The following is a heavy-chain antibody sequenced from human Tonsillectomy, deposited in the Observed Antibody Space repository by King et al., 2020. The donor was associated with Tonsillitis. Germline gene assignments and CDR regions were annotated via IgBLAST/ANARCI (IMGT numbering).Heavy chain of an antibody. Sequence: VQLVESGGGVVQPGGSLRLSCAASGFTFSSYAMHWVRQVPGKGLEGVAIITYDGGKTYYEDSVKGRFTISRDNSKNTLYLQMNSLRAEDTAVYYCARADYYGSGYFGMDVWGQGTTVTVSS. J-gene: IGHJ6*02. CDR1: GFTFSSYA. V-gene: IGHV3-30*04. CDR3: ARADYYGSGYFGMDV. CDR2: ITYDGGKT. D-gene: IGHD3-10*01.